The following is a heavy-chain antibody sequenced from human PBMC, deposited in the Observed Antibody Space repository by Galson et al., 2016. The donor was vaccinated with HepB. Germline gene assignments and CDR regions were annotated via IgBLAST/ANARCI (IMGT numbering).Heavy chain of an antibody. V-gene: IGHV5-51*01. D-gene: IGHD6-6*01. CDR3: ARHLYSNSSEYYFDY. Sequence: QSGAEVKKPGESLKISCQVSGYKFTTYWIGWVRQMPGKGLEWMGLIYPRDSDVTYSPSFQGPVPISPDKCIPTAYLQWSSLKASDTAMYDCARHLYSNSSEYYFDYWGQGTLVTVSS. J-gene: IGHJ4*02. CDR2: IYPRDSDV. CDR1: GYKFTTYW.